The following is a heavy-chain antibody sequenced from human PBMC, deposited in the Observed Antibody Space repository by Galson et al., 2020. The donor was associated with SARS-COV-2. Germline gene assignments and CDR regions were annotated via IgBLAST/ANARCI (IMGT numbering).Heavy chain of an antibody. CDR2: IYYSGST. D-gene: IGHD3-10*01. CDR1: GGSISSYY. J-gene: IGHJ5*02. V-gene: IGHV4-59*01. Sequence: SETLSLTCTVSGGSISSYYWSWIRQPPGKGLEWIGYIYYSGSTNYNPSLKSRVTISVDTSKNQFSLKLSSVTAADTAVYYCARSGYYYGSGSYGWFDPWGQGTLVTVSS. CDR3: ARSGYYYGSGSYGWFDP.